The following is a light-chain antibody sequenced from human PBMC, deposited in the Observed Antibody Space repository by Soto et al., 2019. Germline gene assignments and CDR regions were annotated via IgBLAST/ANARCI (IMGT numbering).Light chain of an antibody. CDR2: DAS. Sequence: EIVLTQSPATLSLSPGERATLSCRASQSVGRYLAWYQQKAGQAPRLLIYDASNRATGIPARFSGSGSGTAFTLTISSLDPEDFAVYYWQQRSDWPLTFGGGTKVEIK. J-gene: IGKJ4*01. CDR1: QSVGRY. V-gene: IGKV3-11*01. CDR3: QQRSDWPLT.